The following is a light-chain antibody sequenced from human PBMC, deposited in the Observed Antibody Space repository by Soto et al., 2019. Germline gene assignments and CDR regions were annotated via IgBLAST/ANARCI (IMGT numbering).Light chain of an antibody. J-gene: IGKJ1*01. V-gene: IGKV3-20*01. Sequence: EIVLTQSPGTLSLSPGERGTLSCRASQNIRSNYLAWYHQRPGQAPRLLIYAASSRATGIPDRFSGSGSGTDFTLTISRLEPEDVAVDYCQQYGSSPWTFGQGTKVEI. CDR1: QNIRSNY. CDR2: AAS. CDR3: QQYGSSPWT.